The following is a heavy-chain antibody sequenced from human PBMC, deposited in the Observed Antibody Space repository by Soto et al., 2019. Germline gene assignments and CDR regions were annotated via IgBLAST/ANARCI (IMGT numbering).Heavy chain of an antibody. V-gene: IGHV1-46*01. Sequence: QVQLVQSGAEVKKPGSSVKVSCKASGGTFSSYAISWVRQAPGQGLEWMGIINPSGGSTSYAQKFQGRVTMTRDTSTSTVYMELSSLRSEDTAVYYCATKAPGDYYFDYWGQGTLVTVSS. CDR3: ATKAPGDYYFDY. CDR2: INPSGGST. CDR1: GGTFSSYA. D-gene: IGHD1-26*01. J-gene: IGHJ4*02.